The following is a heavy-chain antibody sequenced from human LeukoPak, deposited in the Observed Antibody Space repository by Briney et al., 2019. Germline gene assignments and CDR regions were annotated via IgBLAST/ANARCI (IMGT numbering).Heavy chain of an antibody. CDR3: AKVPLVTTKGFDY. Sequence: GGSLRLSCVASGFTFSNYVMNWVRQAPGKGLEWVSSISGSGSTTYFADSVKGRFTISRDNSKNTLYLQMDNLRADDTAVYFCAKVPLVTTKGFDYWGQGTLVTASS. CDR2: ISGSGSTT. J-gene: IGHJ4*02. D-gene: IGHD4-17*01. V-gene: IGHV3-23*01. CDR1: GFTFSNYV.